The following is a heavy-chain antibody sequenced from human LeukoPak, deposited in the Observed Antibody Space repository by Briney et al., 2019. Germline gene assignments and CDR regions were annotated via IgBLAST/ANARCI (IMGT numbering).Heavy chain of an antibody. V-gene: IGHV4-34*01. J-gene: IGHJ6*03. CDR2: VNESGNT. D-gene: IGHD3-10*01. Sequence: SETLSLTCGVDGGSLSGYYWTWIRQSPGKGLEWIGDVNESGNTNYNAPLERRVTISVDTSKNQFSLKLSSVTAADTAVYYCARVFGYYYYYIDVWGQGTTVSVSS. CDR3: ARVFGYYYYYIDV. CDR1: GGSLSGYY.